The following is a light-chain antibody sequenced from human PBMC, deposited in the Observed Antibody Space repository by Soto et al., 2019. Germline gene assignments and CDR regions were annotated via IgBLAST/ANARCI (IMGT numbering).Light chain of an antibody. CDR1: RTVNTW. CDR3: QQYDSYSSGP. Sequence: QMTPTPSLLSASDRNRVTINCRASRTVNTWLAGYQQKPGKAPKVLIFDASGFKTGVPSRFSGSGSGTEFTLTISNLQPDDFATSYCQQYDSYSSGPFGQGTKVDIK. CDR2: DAS. V-gene: IGKV1-5*01. J-gene: IGKJ1*01.